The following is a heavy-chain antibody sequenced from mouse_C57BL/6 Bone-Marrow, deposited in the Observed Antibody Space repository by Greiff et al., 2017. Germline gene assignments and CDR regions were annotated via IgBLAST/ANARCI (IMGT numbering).Heavy chain of an antibody. CDR2: ISSGGDYI. Sequence: EVMLVESGEGLVKPGGSLKLSCAASGFTFSSYAMSWVRQTPEKRLEWVAYISSGGDYIYYADTVKGRFTISRDNARNTLYLQISRLKYEDTAMYYCTRGLLRGFAYWGQGTLVTVSA. J-gene: IGHJ3*01. D-gene: IGHD2-3*01. CDR1: GFTFSSYA. CDR3: TRGLLRGFAY. V-gene: IGHV5-9-1*02.